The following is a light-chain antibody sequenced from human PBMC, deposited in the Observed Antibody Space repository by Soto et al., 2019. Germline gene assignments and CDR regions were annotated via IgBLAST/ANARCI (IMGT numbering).Light chain of an antibody. Sequence: QSVLTQPPSASGTPGQRVTISCSGSSSNIGSNTVNWYQQLPGTAPKVLIYSNNQRPSGVPDRFSGSKSGTSASLAISGLQSEDEADYYCASRDDSLNGWVFGGGTKLTVL. V-gene: IGLV1-44*01. J-gene: IGLJ3*02. CDR2: SNN. CDR1: SSNIGSNT. CDR3: ASRDDSLNGWV.